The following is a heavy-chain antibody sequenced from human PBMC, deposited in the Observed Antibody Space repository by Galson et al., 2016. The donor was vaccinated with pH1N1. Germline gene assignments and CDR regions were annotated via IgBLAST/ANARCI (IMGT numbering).Heavy chain of an antibody. CDR2: ITKRPEGYTT. V-gene: IGHV3-72*01. CDR3: TRENHHKFDY. D-gene: IGHD1-14*01. CDR1: GFTFSGFY. Sequence: SLRLSCAASGFTFSGFYMDWVRQAPGKGLEWVGRITKRPEGYTTQDATSVKGRFIISRDDSKHLLFLQMNSLQTEDTAVYYCTRENHHKFDYWGQGTLVTVSS. J-gene: IGHJ4*02.